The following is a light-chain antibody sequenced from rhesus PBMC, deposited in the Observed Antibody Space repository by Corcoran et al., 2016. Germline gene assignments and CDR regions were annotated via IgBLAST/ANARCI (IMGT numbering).Light chain of an antibody. Sequence: DIQMTQSPSSLSSSVGDRVTITCRASQGINNWLAWYQQKPGKAPKLLIYRASKLETRVPSRFSGSGSGKDFTLTIRSLQPEDSATYYCQHHDNSPFAFGPGTKLDIK. CDR3: QHHDNSPFA. J-gene: IGKJ3*01. CDR2: RAS. V-gene: IGKV1-69*01. CDR1: QGINNW.